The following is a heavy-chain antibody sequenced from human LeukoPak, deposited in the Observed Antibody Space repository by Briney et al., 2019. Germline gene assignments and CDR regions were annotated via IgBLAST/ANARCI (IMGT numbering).Heavy chain of an antibody. D-gene: IGHD3-10*01. J-gene: IGHJ4*02. Sequence: AISGSGGSTYYADSVKGRFTISRDNSKNTLYLQMDSLRAEDTAVYYCAKYYGAGTEFDYWGQGTLVTVSS. V-gene: IGHV3-23*01. CDR3: AKYYGAGTEFDY. CDR2: ISGSGGST.